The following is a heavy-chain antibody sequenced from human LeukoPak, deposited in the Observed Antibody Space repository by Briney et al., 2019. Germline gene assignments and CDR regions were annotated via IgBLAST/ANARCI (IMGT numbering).Heavy chain of an antibody. V-gene: IGHV3-30*03. CDR1: GFTFSSYG. CDR2: ISYDGSNK. Sequence: GGSLRLSCAASGFTFSSYGMHWVRQAPGKGLEWVAVISYDGSNKYYADSVKGRFTISRDNAKNSLYLQMNSLRAEDTAVYYCARAAPSYYDFWSGYNPDYWGQGTLVTVSS. J-gene: IGHJ4*02. D-gene: IGHD3-3*01. CDR3: ARAAPSYYDFWSGYNPDY.